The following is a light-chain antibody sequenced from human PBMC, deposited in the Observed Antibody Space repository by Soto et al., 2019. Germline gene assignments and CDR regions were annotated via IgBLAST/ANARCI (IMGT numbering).Light chain of an antibody. CDR2: DVS. Sequence: QSALTQPASVSRSPGQSITIACAGTSSDIGRYNMVSWYQQHPGKVPKLLIYDVSIRPSGVSDRFSGSRSGNTASLTISGLQPEDEADYYCTSYTSKNTHVFGRGTKVTVL. V-gene: IGLV2-14*02. CDR3: TSYTSKNTHV. J-gene: IGLJ1*01. CDR1: SSDIGRYNM.